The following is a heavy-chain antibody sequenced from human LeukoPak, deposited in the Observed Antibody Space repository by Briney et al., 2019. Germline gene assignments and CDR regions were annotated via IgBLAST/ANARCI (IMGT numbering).Heavy chain of an antibody. J-gene: IGHJ4*02. V-gene: IGHV1-2*02. D-gene: IGHD6-13*01. CDR1: GYTFTGYY. CDR2: INPSSGGT. Sequence: ASVKVSCKASGYTFTGYYMHWVRQAPGQGLEWMGWINPSSGGTNYAQKFQGRVTMTRDTSISTAYMELSRLRSDDTAVYYCARVAKGIAAFPWGQGTLVTVSS. CDR3: ARVAKGIAAFP.